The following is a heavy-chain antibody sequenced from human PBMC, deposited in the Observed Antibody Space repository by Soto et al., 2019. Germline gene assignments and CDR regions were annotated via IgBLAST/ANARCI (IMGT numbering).Heavy chain of an antibody. J-gene: IGHJ6*02. D-gene: IGHD3-10*01. CDR1: GFTFSSYW. Sequence: EAQLVESGGGLVQPGGSLRLSCAASGFTFSSYWMSWVRQAPGKGLEWVANIKQDGSEKYYVDSVKGRFTISRDNAKNSLYLQMNSLRAEDTAVYYCARDGVLWFGESFYGMDVWGQGTTVTVSS. CDR3: ARDGVLWFGESFYGMDV. V-gene: IGHV3-7*03. CDR2: IKQDGSEK.